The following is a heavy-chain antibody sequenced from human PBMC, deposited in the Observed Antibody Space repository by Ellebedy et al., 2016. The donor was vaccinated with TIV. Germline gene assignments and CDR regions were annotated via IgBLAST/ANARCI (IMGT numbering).Heavy chain of an antibody. V-gene: IGHV4-34*01. CDR2: INHSGST. Sequence: SETLSLTCAVYGGSFSGYYWSWIRQPPGKGLEWIGEINHSGSTNYNPSLKSRVTISVDTSKNQFSLKLSSVTAADTAVYYCARERSTSDYYGSGSYRGALDVWGQGTTVTVSS. J-gene: IGHJ6*02. CDR3: ARERSTSDYYGSGSYRGALDV. D-gene: IGHD3-10*01. CDR1: GGSFSGYY.